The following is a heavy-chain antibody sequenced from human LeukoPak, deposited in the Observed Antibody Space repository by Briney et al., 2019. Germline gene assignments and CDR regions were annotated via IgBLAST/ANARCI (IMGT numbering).Heavy chain of an antibody. CDR3: ARDFRRLQLGPIIDY. CDR1: GYTFIAYY. V-gene: IGHV1-2*02. Sequence: ASVKVSCKASGYTFIAYYMHWVRQAPGQGLEWMGWINPNTGDTNYAEKFQGRVTMTRDTSISTAYMELSRLRSDDTAVYYCARDFRRLQLGPIIDYWGQGTLVTVSS. D-gene: IGHD5-24*01. CDR2: INPNTGDT. J-gene: IGHJ4*02.